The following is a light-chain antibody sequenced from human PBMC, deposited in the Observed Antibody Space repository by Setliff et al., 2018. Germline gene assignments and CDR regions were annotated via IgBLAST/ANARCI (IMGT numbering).Light chain of an antibody. CDR1: SSDVGSYDL. CDR2: NVS. J-gene: IGLJ1*01. Sequence: QSALTQPASASGSPGQSITISCSGTSSDVGSYDLVSWYQQHPGKAPKLIIYNVSGRPSGVSHRLSGSKSDNTASLTISGLQAEDEADYYCNAYTSRSTYVFGSGTKVTVL. V-gene: IGLV2-14*03. CDR3: NAYTSRSTYV.